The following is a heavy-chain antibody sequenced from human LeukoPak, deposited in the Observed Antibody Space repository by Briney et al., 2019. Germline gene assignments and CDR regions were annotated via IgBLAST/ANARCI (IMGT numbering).Heavy chain of an antibody. Sequence: GASVKVSCKASGYTFTSYGISWVRQAPGQGLEWVGWISAYNGNTNYAQKLQGRVTMTTDTSTSTAYMELRSLRSDDTAVYYCARDREGSYYDILTGYRSNYGMDVWGQGTTVTVSS. D-gene: IGHD3-9*01. CDR3: ARDREGSYYDILTGYRSNYGMDV. V-gene: IGHV1-18*01. J-gene: IGHJ6*02. CDR1: GYTFTSYG. CDR2: ISAYNGNT.